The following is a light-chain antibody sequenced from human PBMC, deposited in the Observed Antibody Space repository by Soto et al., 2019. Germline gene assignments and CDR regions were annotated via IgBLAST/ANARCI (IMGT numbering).Light chain of an antibody. CDR3: QQYNSYRA. V-gene: IGKV1-5*03. CDR2: KAS. J-gene: IGKJ1*01. CDR1: QSIDNW. Sequence: DIQITQSPSILSSSVGDRVTITCRASQSIDNWLAWHQQKPGKAPKLLISKASNLEGGVPSRFSGSGSGTEFTLTISSLQPDDFATYYCQQYNSYRAFGQGTKVDIK.